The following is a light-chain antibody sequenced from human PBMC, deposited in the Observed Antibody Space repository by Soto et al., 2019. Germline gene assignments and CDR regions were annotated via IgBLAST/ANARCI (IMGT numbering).Light chain of an antibody. CDR1: SSDVGSYNL. CDR2: EVS. CDR3: CSYAGSSTSPYV. V-gene: IGLV2-23*02. J-gene: IGLJ1*01. Sequence: QSALTQPASVSVSPGQSITISCTGTSSDVGSYNLVSWYQQHPGKAPKLMIYEVSKRPSGVSNRFSGSKSGNTASLTISGLQAEDEADYYCCSYAGSSTSPYVFGTGTKVTVL.